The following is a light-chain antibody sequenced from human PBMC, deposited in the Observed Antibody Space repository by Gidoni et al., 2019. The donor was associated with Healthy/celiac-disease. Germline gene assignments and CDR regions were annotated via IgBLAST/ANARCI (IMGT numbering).Light chain of an antibody. J-gene: IGLJ3*02. Sequence: QSVLTQPPSASASPGKKVTISCSGSSSNIGNNYVSLYQQLPGTTPKLLIYDNNKRPSGIPDRFSGTKSGTSATLGITGLQTGDEANYYCGTWDSSLSAGWVFGGGTKLTVL. CDR1: SSNIGNNY. CDR2: DNN. CDR3: GTWDSSLSAGWV. V-gene: IGLV1-51*01.